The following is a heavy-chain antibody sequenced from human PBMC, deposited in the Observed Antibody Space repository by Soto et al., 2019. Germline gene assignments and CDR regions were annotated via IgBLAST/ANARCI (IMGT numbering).Heavy chain of an antibody. Sequence: EVQLVESEGGLVQPGGSLRLSCAASGFTFSYYWMHWVRQAPGQGLVWVSRIHSDGSSTTYADSVKGRFTISRDNAKNTLYLQMNILRAEDTAVYYCARGDRGDFDLWGKDTTVTVSS. CDR3: ARGDRGDFDL. D-gene: IGHD2-21*01. CDR2: IHSDGSST. J-gene: IGHJ6*04. CDR1: GFTFSYYW. V-gene: IGHV3-74*01.